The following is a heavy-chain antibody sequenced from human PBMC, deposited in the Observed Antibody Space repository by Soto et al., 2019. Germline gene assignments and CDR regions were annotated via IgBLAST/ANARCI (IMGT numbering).Heavy chain of an antibody. V-gene: IGHV4-39*07. D-gene: IGHD2-8*02. J-gene: IGHJ4*02. CDR1: GGSIDSNHYY. CDR2: ISYLGTT. Sequence: SETLSLTCIVSGGSIDSNHYYWGWVRQPPGKGLEWIASISYLGTTYYSPSLKSRVIKSIDTSRNQFSLILNSVTAADTAVYYCARDKITGLFDYWGQGTLVTVSS. CDR3: ARDKITGLFDY.